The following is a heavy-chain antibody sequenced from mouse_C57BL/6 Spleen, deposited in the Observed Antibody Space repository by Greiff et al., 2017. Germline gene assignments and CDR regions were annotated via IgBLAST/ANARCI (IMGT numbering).Heavy chain of an antibody. V-gene: IGHV1-81*01. J-gene: IGHJ3*01. Sequence: VQRVESGAELARPGASVKLSCKASGYTFTSYGISWVKQRTGQGLEWIGEIYPRSGNTYYNEKFKGKATLTADKSSSTAYMELRSLTSEDSAVYFCAREGGNFPWFAYWGQGTLVTVSA. CDR3: AREGGNFPWFAY. CDR2: IYPRSGNT. CDR1: GYTFTSYG. D-gene: IGHD2-1*01.